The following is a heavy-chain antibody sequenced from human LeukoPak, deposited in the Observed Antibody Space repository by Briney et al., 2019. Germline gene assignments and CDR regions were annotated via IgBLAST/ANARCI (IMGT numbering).Heavy chain of an antibody. CDR1: GFTFSSYG. J-gene: IGHJ6*03. V-gene: IGHV3-30*02. CDR2: IRDDGSNK. D-gene: IGHD2-2*01. Sequence: GGSLRLSCAASGFTFSSYGMHWVRQAPGKGLEWVAFIRDDGSNKYYADSVKGRFTISRDNSKNTLYLQMNSLRAEDTAVYYCAKERTLYYYYMDVWGKGTTVTVSS. CDR3: AKERTLYYYYMDV.